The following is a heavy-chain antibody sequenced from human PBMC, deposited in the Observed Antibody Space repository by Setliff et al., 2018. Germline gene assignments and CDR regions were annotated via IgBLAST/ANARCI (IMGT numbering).Heavy chain of an antibody. J-gene: IGHJ6*02. Sequence: PSETLSLTCTVSGYSISSGYYWGWVRQPPGKGLEWLGTLSDSGSTYYNPSFKGRVTISEHSSQTQFFLELSSVTAADTAVYYCARHRGYSSPSLEYYYYGLNVWGQGTTVNVSS. V-gene: IGHV4-38-2*02. CDR1: GYSISSGYY. D-gene: IGHD3-22*01. CDR3: ARHRGYSSPSLEYYYYGLNV. CDR2: LSDSGST.